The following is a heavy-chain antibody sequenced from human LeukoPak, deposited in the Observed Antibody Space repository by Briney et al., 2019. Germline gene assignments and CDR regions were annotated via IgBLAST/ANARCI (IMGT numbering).Heavy chain of an antibody. J-gene: IGHJ4*02. CDR2: ISSRSSYI. CDR3: AREIRSSSVFDY. V-gene: IGHV3-21*01. CDR1: GFTFSSYP. D-gene: IGHD6-6*01. Sequence: GGSLRLSCAASGFTFSSYPMHWLRQAPGKGLEWVSSISSRSSYIYYADSVKGRFTISRDNAKNSLYLQMNSLRAEDTAVYYCAREIRSSSVFDYWGQGTLVTASS.